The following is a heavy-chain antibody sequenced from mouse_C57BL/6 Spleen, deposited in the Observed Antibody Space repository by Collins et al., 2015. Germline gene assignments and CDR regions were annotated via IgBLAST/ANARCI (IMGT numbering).Heavy chain of an antibody. Sequence: EVQLQQSGPELVKPGAPVKMSCKASGYTFTSYVMHWVKQKPGQGLEWIGYINPYNDGTKYNEKFKGKATLTSDKSSSTAYMELSSLTSEDSAVYYCARERYDYAMDYWGQGTSVTVSS. CDR3: ARERYDYAMDY. J-gene: IGHJ4*01. D-gene: IGHD2-14*01. CDR1: GYTFTSYV. CDR2: INPYNDGT. V-gene: IGHV1-14*01.